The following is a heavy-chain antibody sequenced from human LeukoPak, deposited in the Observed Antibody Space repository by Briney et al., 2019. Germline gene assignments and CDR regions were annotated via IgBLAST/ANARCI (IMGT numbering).Heavy chain of an antibody. CDR1: GGSISSYY. J-gene: IGHJ4*02. D-gene: IGHD1-26*01. CDR3: ARARVGAKELSH. Sequence: SETLSLTCTVSGGSISSYYWSWIRQPPGKGLEWIGYIYYSGSTNYNPSLKSRVTISVDTSKNQFSLKLSSVTAADTAVYYCARARVGAKELSHWGRGALVTVSS. CDR2: IYYSGST. V-gene: IGHV4-59*01.